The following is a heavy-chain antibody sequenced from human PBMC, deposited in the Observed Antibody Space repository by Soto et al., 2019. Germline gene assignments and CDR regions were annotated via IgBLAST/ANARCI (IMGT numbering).Heavy chain of an antibody. V-gene: IGHV3-23*01. J-gene: IGHJ6*02. D-gene: IGHD6-13*01. Sequence: GGSLRLSCAASGFAFSTYSITWVRQAPWKGLEWVSVISGSGVSSYYADSVKGRFTISRDNSKNTLFLQMNGLRAEDTAVYYCSKVTKRAAAGSYEHYTYGMDVWGQGTTVTVSS. CDR2: ISGSGVSS. CDR1: GFAFSTYS. CDR3: SKVTKRAAAGSYEHYTYGMDV.